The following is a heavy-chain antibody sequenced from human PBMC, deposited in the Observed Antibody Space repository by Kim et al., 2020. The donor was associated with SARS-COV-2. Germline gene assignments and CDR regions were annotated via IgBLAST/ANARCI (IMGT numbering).Heavy chain of an antibody. V-gene: IGHV1-2*06. CDR3: ARERGGGATHNYYYGMDV. J-gene: IGHJ6*02. CDR2: INPNSGGT. CDR1: GYTFTGYY. D-gene: IGHD1-26*01. Sequence: ASVKVSCKASGYTFTGYYMHWVRQAPGQGLEWMGRINPNSGGTNYAQKFQGRVTMTRDTSISTAYMELSRLRSDDTAVYYCARERGGGATHNYYYGMDVWGQGTTVTVSS.